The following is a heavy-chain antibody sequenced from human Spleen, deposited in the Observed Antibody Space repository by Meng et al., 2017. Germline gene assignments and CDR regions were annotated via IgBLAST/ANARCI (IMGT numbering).Heavy chain of an antibody. CDR1: GGSFSGYY. CDR2: INHSGST. J-gene: IGHJ4*02. Sequence: QVQLQQWGAGLLKPSETLSLTCAVYGGSFSGYYWSWIRQPPGKGLEWIGEINHSGSTNYNPSLKSRVTISVDTSKNQFSLKLSSVTAADTAVYYCARDYYGSGSYEYWGQGTLVTVSS. V-gene: IGHV4-34*01. D-gene: IGHD3-10*01. CDR3: ARDYYGSGSYEY.